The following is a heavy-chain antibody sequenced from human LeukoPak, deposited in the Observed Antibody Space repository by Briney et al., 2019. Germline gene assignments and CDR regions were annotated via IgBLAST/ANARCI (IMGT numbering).Heavy chain of an antibody. CDR3: ARELGSSRAFDI. Sequence: GGSLRLSCAGSGFSFSDYYMAWVRQTPGKGLQRVSFFDRGRDGKAHADSVEGRFASSRDNDKNSLYLLMNSLTADDTDVYYCARELGSSRAFDIWGQGTMVTVSS. CDR1: GFSFSDYY. J-gene: IGHJ3*02. V-gene: IGHV3-11*05. CDR2: FDRGRDGK. D-gene: IGHD2-15*01.